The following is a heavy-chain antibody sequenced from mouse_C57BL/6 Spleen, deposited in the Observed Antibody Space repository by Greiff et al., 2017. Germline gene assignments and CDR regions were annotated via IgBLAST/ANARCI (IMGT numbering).Heavy chain of an antibody. CDR2: ISDGGSYT. Sequence: EVQRVESGGGLVKPGGSLKLSCAASGFTFSSYAMSWVRQTPEKRLEWVATISDGGSYTYYPDNVKGRFTISRDNAKNNLYLQMSHLKSEDTAMYYCARGETKDYAMDYWGQGTSVTVSS. J-gene: IGHJ4*01. D-gene: IGHD1-3*01. CDR1: GFTFSSYA. CDR3: ARGETKDYAMDY. V-gene: IGHV5-4*01.